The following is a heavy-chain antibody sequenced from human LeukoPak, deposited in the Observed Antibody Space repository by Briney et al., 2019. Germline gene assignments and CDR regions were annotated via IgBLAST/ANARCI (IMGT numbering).Heavy chain of an antibody. D-gene: IGHD5-12*01. J-gene: IGHJ3*02. Sequence: SETLSLTCTVSGGSISSYYWSWIRQPPGKGLEWIGYIYYSGSTNYNPSLKSRVTISVDTSKNQFSLKLSSVTAADTALYYCAKDFGYSGYSDAFDIWGQGTMVTVSS. CDR3: AKDFGYSGYSDAFDI. CDR2: IYYSGST. CDR1: GGSISSYY. V-gene: IGHV4-59*12.